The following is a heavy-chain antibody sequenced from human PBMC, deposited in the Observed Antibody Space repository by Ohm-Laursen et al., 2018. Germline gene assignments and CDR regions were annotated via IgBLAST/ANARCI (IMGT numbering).Heavy chain of an antibody. J-gene: IGHJ6*02. D-gene: IGHD3-22*01. CDR2: INDSGGDT. Sequence: LRLSCAACAFTFSNYGMNWVRQAPGKGLEWVSSINDSGGDTYYADSVKGRFTISRDNSKNSLYLQMNSLRAEDTAVYYCAKDTALRNYYDSSGFGDVWGQGTTVTVSS. V-gene: IGHV3-23*01. CDR3: AKDTALRNYYDSSGFGDV. CDR1: AFTFSNYG.